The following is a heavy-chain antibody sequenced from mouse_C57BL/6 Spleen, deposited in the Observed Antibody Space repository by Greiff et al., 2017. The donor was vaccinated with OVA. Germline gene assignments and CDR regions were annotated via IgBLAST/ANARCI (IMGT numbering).Heavy chain of an antibody. Sequence: VQVVESGPELVKPGASVKLSCKASGYTFTSYDVNWVKQTPGKGLEWIGWLYPRDGSTKYNEKFTGKATLTVDTSSSTAYMEIHSLTSEDSAVYFCARSFTTVVARYFDVWGIGTTVTVSS. V-gene: IGHV1-85*01. CDR2: LYPRDGST. D-gene: IGHD1-1*01. CDR1: GYTFTSYD. J-gene: IGHJ1*03. CDR3: ARSFTTVVARYFDV.